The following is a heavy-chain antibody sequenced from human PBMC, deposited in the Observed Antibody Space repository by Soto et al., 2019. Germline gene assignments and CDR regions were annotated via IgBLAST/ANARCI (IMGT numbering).Heavy chain of an antibody. CDR2: INAGNGNT. CDR3: ARAFAGMVRGVSPFDS. V-gene: IGHV1-3*01. J-gene: IGHJ5*01. CDR1: GYTFTSYA. Sequence: ASVKVSCKASGYTFTSYAMHWVRQAPGQRLEWMGWINAGNGNTKYSQKFQGRVTITRDTSASTAYMELSSLRSEDTAVYYCARAFAGMVRGVSPFDSWGQGTLVTVSS. D-gene: IGHD3-10*01.